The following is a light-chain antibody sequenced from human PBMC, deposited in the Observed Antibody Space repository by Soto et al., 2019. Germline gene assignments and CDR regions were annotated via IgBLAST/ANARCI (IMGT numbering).Light chain of an antibody. V-gene: IGLV2-8*01. CDR3: SSYAGSNNPVI. Sequence: QSALTQPPSASGSPGQSVTISCTGTSSDVGGYNYVSWYQQHPGKAPKFLIFEVSRRPSGVPDRLSGSKSGNTASLTVSGLQADAEADYYCSSYAGSNNPVIFGGGTQLTVL. CDR2: EVS. J-gene: IGLJ2*01. CDR1: SSDVGGYNY.